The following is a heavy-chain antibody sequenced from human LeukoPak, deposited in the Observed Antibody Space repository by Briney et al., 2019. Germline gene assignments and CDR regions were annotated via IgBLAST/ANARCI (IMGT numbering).Heavy chain of an antibody. CDR1: GFTFSSYT. D-gene: IGHD4-17*01. CDR2: ISSSSTYI. J-gene: IGHJ4*02. V-gene: IGHV3-21*01. Sequence: GGSLRLSCAASGFTFSSYTMNWVRQAPGKGLEWVSSISSSSTYIYYADSVKGRFTIPRDNAKNSLYLQMNSLRAEDTALYYCARDRRTMTTCDYWGQGTLVTVSS. CDR3: ARDRRTMTTCDY.